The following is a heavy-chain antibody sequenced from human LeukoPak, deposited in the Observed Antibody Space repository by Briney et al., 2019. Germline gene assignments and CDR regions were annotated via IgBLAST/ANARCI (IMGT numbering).Heavy chain of an antibody. D-gene: IGHD3-9*01. CDR2: ISAGGGST. Sequence: GGSLRLSCAASGFTFSSYAMSWVRQAPGKGLEWVAGISAGGGSTYYADSVKGRFTISRDNSKNMLYLQLNSLRAEDTAVYYCAKGDPPTYYDILTGQDYWGQGALVTVSS. V-gene: IGHV3-23*01. CDR1: GFTFSSYA. J-gene: IGHJ4*02. CDR3: AKGDPPTYYDILTGQDY.